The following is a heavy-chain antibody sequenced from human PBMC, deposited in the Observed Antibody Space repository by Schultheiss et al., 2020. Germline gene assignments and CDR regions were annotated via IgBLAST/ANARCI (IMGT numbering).Heavy chain of an antibody. CDR1: GGSVSSGSYY. V-gene: IGHV4-31*03. CDR3: ARKGHYGMDV. CDR2: IYYSGST. J-gene: IGHJ6*02. Sequence: SQTLSLTCTVSGGSVSSGSYYWSWIRQHPGKGLEWIGYIYYSGSTYYNPSLKSRVTISVDTSKNQFSLKLSSVTAADTAVYYCARKGHYGMDVWGQGTTVTVSS.